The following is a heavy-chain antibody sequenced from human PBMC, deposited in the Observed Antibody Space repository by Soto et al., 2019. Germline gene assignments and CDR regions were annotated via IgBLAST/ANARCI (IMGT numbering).Heavy chain of an antibody. CDR3: ARGSWDDVSGHYYMDV. V-gene: IGHV6-1*01. CDR1: GDSVSRNSAG. CDR2: TYYKSKWYY. Sequence: SQTLPLTYAISGDSVSRNSAGWNWIRPTPTRGLEWLGRTYYKSKWYYTYAASVKSRITVSPDTSKNQFSLQLTSVTPEDTAVYYCARGSWDDVSGHYYMDVWDKGTTVTVSS. J-gene: IGHJ6*03. D-gene: IGHD1-1*01.